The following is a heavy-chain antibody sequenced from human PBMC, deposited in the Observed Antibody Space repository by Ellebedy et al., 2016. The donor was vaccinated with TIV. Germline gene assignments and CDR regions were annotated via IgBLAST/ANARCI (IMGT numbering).Heavy chain of an antibody. CDR1: GFTFSNYW. J-gene: IGHJ4*02. CDR2: INGDGSEK. CDR3: SRDERAVAGPGDY. V-gene: IGHV3-7*03. Sequence: PGGSLRLSCAASGFTFSNYWISWVRQAPGKGLEWVANINGDGSEKYYVESVKGRFTISRDNAKNSLYLQMNSLRVEDSAVYYCSRDERAVAGPGDYWGQGTLVIVS. D-gene: IGHD6-19*01.